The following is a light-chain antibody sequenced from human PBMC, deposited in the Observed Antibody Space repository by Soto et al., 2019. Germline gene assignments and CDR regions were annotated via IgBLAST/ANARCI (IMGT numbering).Light chain of an antibody. V-gene: IGKV1-5*01. CDR2: DAS. Sequence: DIQMTQSPSTLSASVGDRVTITCRASQSISSWLAWYQQKPGKAPKVLIYDASSLESGVPSRFSGSGSGTEFTLPISSLQPDDFATYFCQQYSSYSRTFGQGTKVDIK. J-gene: IGKJ1*01. CDR3: QQYSSYSRT. CDR1: QSISSW.